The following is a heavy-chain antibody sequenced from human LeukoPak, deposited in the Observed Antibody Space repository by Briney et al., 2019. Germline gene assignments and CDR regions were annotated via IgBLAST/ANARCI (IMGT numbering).Heavy chain of an antibody. CDR2: ISSSSSYI. CDR3: ARDRITMVRGVAYFDY. D-gene: IGHD3-10*01. Sequence: GGSLRLSCAASGFTFSSYSMNWVRQAPGKGLEWVSSISSSSSYIYYADSVKGRFTISRDNAKNSLYLQTNSLRAEDTAVYYCARDRITMVRGVAYFDYWGQGTLVTVSS. J-gene: IGHJ4*02. CDR1: GFTFSSYS. V-gene: IGHV3-21*01.